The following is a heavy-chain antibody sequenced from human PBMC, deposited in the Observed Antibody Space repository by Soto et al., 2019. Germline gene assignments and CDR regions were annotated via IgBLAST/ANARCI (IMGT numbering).Heavy chain of an antibody. CDR3: ATGRGVRGVIITTYYYYGLDV. V-gene: IGHV4-34*01. CDR1: GGSFSGYY. CDR2: INHSGST. Sequence: SETLSLTCAVYGGSFSGYYWSWIRRPPGKGLEWIGAINHSGSTNYNPSLKSRVTISVDTSKNQFSLKLSSASAADTAVYYCATGRGVRGVIITTYYYYGLDVWGQGTTVTV. D-gene: IGHD3-10*01. J-gene: IGHJ6*02.